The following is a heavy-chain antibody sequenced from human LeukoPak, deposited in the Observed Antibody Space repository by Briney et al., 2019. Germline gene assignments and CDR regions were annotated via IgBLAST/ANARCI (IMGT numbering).Heavy chain of an antibody. CDR2: INPNSGGT. CDR3: ARGGYRLRQTMDV. Sequence: ASVTVSCKASGYTFTGHYMHWVRQAPGQGLEWMGWINPNSGGTNYAQKFQGRVTMTRDTSISTAYMELSRLRSDDTAVYYCARGGYRLRQTMDVWGKGTTVTISS. J-gene: IGHJ6*03. D-gene: IGHD6-13*01. CDR1: GYTFTGHY. V-gene: IGHV1-2*02.